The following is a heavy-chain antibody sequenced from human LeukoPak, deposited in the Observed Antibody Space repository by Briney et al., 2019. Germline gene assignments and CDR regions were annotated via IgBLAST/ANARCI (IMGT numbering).Heavy chain of an antibody. CDR3: AKDPCGGDCKTFDY. CDR1: GFTFSSYA. CDR2: ISGSGGST. V-gene: IGHV3-23*01. D-gene: IGHD2-21*02. J-gene: IGHJ4*02. Sequence: GGSLRPSCAASGFTFSSYAMSWVRQAPGKGLEWVSAISGSGGSTYYADSVKGRFTISRDNSKNTLYLQMNSLRAEDTAVYYCAKDPCGGDCKTFDYWGQGTLVTVSS.